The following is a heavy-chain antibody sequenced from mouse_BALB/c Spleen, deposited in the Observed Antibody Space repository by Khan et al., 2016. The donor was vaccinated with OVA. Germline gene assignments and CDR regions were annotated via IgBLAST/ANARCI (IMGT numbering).Heavy chain of an antibody. V-gene: IGHV1-5*01. D-gene: IGHD1-3*01. CDR2: IYPGNSDT. Sequence: EVQLQQSGTVLARPGASVKMSCKASGYSFTSYLIHWVKQRPGQGLEWIGDIYPGNSDTRYNQKFKDKAQLTSGTSASTADMELSSLTNEDSAFYYCTRGGFSSFAYWGQGTLVTVSA. CDR1: GYSFTSYL. J-gene: IGHJ3*01. CDR3: TRGGFSSFAY.